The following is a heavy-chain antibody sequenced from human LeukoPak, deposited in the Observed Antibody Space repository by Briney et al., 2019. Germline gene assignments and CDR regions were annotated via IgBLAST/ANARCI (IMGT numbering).Heavy chain of an antibody. J-gene: IGHJ4*02. Sequence: ASVKVSCKASGGTFSSYAISWVRQAPGQGLEWMGRIIPILGVANYAQKFQGRVTITADKSTSTAYMELSSLRSEDTAVYYCARATYYYDSSGYPDYWGQGTLVTVSS. V-gene: IGHV1-69*04. CDR2: IIPILGVA. D-gene: IGHD3-22*01. CDR1: GGTFSSYA. CDR3: ARATYYYDSSGYPDY.